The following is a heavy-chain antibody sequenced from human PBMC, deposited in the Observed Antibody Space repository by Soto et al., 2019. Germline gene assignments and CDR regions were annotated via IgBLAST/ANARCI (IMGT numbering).Heavy chain of an antibody. CDR1: GFTFSHYF. CDR2: ISNSGSTT. CDR3: VREKYCSGGSCYSDY. V-gene: IGHV3-11*01. J-gene: IGHJ4*02. Sequence: QVQPVESGGGLAKPGGSLRLSCAASGFTFSHYFMTWIRQAPGKGLEWVSHISNSGSTTYYADSVKGRFTISRDNAKDSLSLQMNSLRAEDTAVYYCVREKYCSGGSCYSDYWGQGTLVTVSS. D-gene: IGHD2-15*01.